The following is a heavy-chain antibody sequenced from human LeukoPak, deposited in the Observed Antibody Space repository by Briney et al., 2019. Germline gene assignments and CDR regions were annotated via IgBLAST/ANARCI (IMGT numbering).Heavy chain of an antibody. J-gene: IGHJ4*02. CDR1: GGSVSSTTYY. D-gene: IGHD3-10*01. CDR3: ARYVVYGSGKYYFDY. Sequence: SETLSLTCTVSGGSVSSTTYYWSWIRQPAGKGLEWLASINYSGSTYYNPSLKSRVTISVDTSENQFSLKLSSVTAADTAVYYCARYVVYGSGKYYFDYWGQGTLVTVSS. CDR2: INYSGST. V-gene: IGHV4-39*01.